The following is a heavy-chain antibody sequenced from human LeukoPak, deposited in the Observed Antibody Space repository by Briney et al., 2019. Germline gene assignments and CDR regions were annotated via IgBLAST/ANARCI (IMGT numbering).Heavy chain of an antibody. CDR3: ARFRPMIRAFDI. D-gene: IGHD3-16*01. Sequence: SETLSLTCAVYGGSFSGYYWSWIRQPPGKGLEWIGEINHSGSTNYNPSLKSRVTVSVDTSKNQFSLKLSSVTAADTAVYYCARFRPMIRAFDIWGQGTMVTVSS. J-gene: IGHJ3*02. CDR1: GGSFSGYY. V-gene: IGHV4-34*01. CDR2: INHSGST.